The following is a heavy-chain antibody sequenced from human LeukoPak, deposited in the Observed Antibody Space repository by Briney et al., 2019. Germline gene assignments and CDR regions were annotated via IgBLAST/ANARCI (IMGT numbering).Heavy chain of an antibody. D-gene: IGHD6-19*01. CDR1: GYTFTGYY. CDR2: INPNSGGT. J-gene: IGHJ4*02. V-gene: IGHV1-2*06. Sequence: ASVTVSCTASGYTFTGYYMHWVRQAPGQGLEWMGRINPNSGGTNYAQKFQGRVTMTRDTSISTAYMELGRLRSDDTAVYYCARERAIAVAVDYWGQGTLVTVSS. CDR3: ARERAIAVAVDY.